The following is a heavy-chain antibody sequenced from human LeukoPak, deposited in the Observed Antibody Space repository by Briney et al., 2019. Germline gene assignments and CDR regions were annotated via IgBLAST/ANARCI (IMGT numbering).Heavy chain of an antibody. CDR1: GYSFTSYW. D-gene: IGHD3-3*01. CDR3: ARGESITIFGMVSGEYFDY. Sequence: PGESLKISCKGSGYSFTSYWIGWVRQMPGEGLGWMWIIYPGDSDTRYSPSFQGQVTISADKSISTAYLQWSRLKASDTAMHYCARGESITIFGMVSGEYFDYWGQGNVVTVSS. J-gene: IGHJ4*02. V-gene: IGHV5-51*01. CDR2: IYPGDSDT.